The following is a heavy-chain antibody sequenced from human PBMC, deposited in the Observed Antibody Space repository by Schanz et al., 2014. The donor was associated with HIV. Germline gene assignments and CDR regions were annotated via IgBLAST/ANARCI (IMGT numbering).Heavy chain of an antibody. CDR2: IKEDGSEK. Sequence: QVQLVESGGGVVQPGRSLRLSCVASGFSFNNYGMHWVRQAPGKGLEWVANIKEDGSEKYHADSVKGRFTISRDNSKNTLYLQMKSLRPEDTAVYYCAKDRNHYDSRYRGKGNYYYYYGMDVWGQGTTVTVSS. V-gene: IGHV3-33*06. CDR1: GFSFNNYG. J-gene: IGHJ6*02. D-gene: IGHD3-22*01. CDR3: AKDRNHYDSRYRGKGNYYYYYGMDV.